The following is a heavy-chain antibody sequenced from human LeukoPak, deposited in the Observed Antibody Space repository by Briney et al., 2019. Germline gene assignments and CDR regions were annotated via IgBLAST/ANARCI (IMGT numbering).Heavy chain of an antibody. Sequence: GGSLRLSCTASGFPFIEYSMNWVRQAPGKGLEWISYIGIDSGNTRYADSVRGRFTISADKAKNSLYLQMNSLRVEDTAVYYCARDHNYAFDNWGQGTLVSVAS. D-gene: IGHD1-1*01. CDR3: ARDHNYAFDN. CDR2: IGIDSGNT. J-gene: IGHJ4*02. V-gene: IGHV3-48*01. CDR1: GFPFIEYS.